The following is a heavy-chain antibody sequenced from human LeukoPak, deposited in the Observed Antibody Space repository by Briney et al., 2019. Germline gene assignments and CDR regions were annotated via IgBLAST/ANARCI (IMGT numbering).Heavy chain of an antibody. V-gene: IGHV4-4*07. J-gene: IGHJ4*02. CDR3: ARGGKATVVTM. Sequence: NTSETLSLTCTVSGGSINSYYWSWIRQPAGKGLEWIGRIYSSGSTNYNPSLKSRVSMSVDTSKNQCSLKLTSVTAADTAVYYCARGGKATVVTMWGQGILVTVSS. CDR2: IYSSGST. CDR1: GGSINSYY. D-gene: IGHD4-23*01.